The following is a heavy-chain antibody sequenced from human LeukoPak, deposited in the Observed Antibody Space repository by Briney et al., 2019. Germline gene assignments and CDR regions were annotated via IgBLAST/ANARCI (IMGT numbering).Heavy chain of an antibody. CDR2: INHSGST. V-gene: IGHV4-34*01. J-gene: IGHJ6*02. D-gene: IGHD2-2*01. Sequence: SETLSLTCAVYGGSFSGYYWSWIRQPPGKGLEWIGEINHSGSTNYNPSLKSRVTISVDTSKNQFSLKLSSATAADTAVYYCAREGRAGYCSSTSCSNGMDVWGQGTTVTVSS. CDR1: GGSFSGYY. CDR3: AREGRAGYCSSTSCSNGMDV.